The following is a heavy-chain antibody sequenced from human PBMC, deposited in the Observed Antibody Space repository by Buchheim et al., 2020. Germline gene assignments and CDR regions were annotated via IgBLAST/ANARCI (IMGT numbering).Heavy chain of an antibody. D-gene: IGHD2-15*01. V-gene: IGHV1-46*01. CDR3: ALVMEVVVAPGLSYYYGMDV. CDR1: GYTFTSYY. J-gene: IGHJ6*02. Sequence: QVQLVQSGAEVKKPGASVKVSCKASGYTFTSYYMHWVRQAPGQGLEWMGIINPSGGSTSYAQKFQGRVTMTRDTSTSTVYMELSSLRSEDTAVYYCALVMEVVVAPGLSYYYGMDVWGQGTT. CDR2: INPSGGST.